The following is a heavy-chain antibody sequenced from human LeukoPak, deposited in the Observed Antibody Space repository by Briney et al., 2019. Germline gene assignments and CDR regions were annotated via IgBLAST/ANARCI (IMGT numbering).Heavy chain of an antibody. CDR1: GFTFSTYG. D-gene: IGHD3-10*01. Sequence: GGSLRLSRAASGFTFSTYGMYWVRQAPGKGPDWVTFIRYDGSNTYYADSVKGRFTISRDNSKNTLYLQMNSLRAEDTAIYYCAKAPHSGEGYFDYWGQGTLVTVSS. CDR2: IRYDGSNT. CDR3: AKAPHSGEGYFDY. V-gene: IGHV3-30*02. J-gene: IGHJ4*02.